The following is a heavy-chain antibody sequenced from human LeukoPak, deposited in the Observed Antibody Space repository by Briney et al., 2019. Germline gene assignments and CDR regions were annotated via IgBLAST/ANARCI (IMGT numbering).Heavy chain of an antibody. D-gene: IGHD3-3*01. J-gene: IGHJ4*02. V-gene: IGHV4-39*07. CDR2: IFYSGST. CDR3: ARGAEYYAIWRGYAGYSDY. Sequence: SETLSLTCTVSSGSISTSNYYWGWVRQPPGKALEWIGNIFYSGSTYYSPSLKSRVTISLDTSRNQFSLKLTSVTAADTAVYFCARGAEYYAIWRGYAGYSDYWGQGISVTVSS. CDR1: SGSISTSNYY.